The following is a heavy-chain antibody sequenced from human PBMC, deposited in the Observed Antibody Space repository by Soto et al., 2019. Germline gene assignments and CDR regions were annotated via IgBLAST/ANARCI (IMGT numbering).Heavy chain of an antibody. V-gene: IGHV5-51*01. CDR3: ARIYGDYGQEDAFDI. J-gene: IGHJ3*02. CDR1: GYNFTSYW. Sequence: GESLKISCKGSGYNFTSYWIGWVRQMPGKGLEWMGIIYPGDSDTRYSPSFQGQVTISADKSISTAYLQWSSLKASDTAMYYCARIYGDYGQEDAFDIWGQGTMVTVSS. CDR2: IYPGDSDT. D-gene: IGHD4-17*01.